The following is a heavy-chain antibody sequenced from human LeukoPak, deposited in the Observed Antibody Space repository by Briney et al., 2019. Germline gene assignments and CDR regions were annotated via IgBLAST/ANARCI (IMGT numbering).Heavy chain of an antibody. V-gene: IGHV4-34*01. D-gene: IGHD1-1*01. CDR3: ARAVQLERPPPLIDYYYMDV. Sequence: SETLSLTCAVYGGSFSGYYWSWIRQPPGKGLEWIGEINHSGSTNYNPSLKSRVTISVDTSKNQFSLKLSSVTAADTAVYYCARAVQLERPPPLIDYYYMDVWGKGTTVTVSS. CDR2: INHSGST. J-gene: IGHJ6*03. CDR1: GGSFSGYY.